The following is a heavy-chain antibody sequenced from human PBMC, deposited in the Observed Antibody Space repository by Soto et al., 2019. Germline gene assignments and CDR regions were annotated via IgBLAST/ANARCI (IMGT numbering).Heavy chain of an antibody. CDR3: TKGPPTYYYDSSGQPGYYYGMGV. Sequence: SETLSLTCTVSGGSISSGGYYWSWIRQHPGKGLEWIGYIYYSGSTYYNPSLKSRVTISVDTSKNQFSLKLSSVTAADTAVYYCTKGPPTYYYDSSGQPGYYYGMGVWGQGTTVTVSS. D-gene: IGHD3-22*01. J-gene: IGHJ6*02. CDR2: IYYSGST. CDR1: GGSISSGGYY. V-gene: IGHV4-31*03.